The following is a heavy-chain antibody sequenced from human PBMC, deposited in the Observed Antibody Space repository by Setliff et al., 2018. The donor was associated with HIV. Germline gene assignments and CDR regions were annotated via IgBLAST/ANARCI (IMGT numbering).Heavy chain of an antibody. V-gene: IGHV3-9*01. J-gene: IGHJ5*02. D-gene: IGHD3-16*01. Sequence: GGSLRLSCVASGFTFDDYAMDWVRQAPGKGLEWVSGIKWNGGTMIYADSVKGRFTISRDNARTSLFLEMRSLRDEDTAVYLCANLWELGAWGQGTLVTVSS. CDR3: ANLWELGA. CDR2: IKWNGGTM. CDR1: GFTFDDYA.